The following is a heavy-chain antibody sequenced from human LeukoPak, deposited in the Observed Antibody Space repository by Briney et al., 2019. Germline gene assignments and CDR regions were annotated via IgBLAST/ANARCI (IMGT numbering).Heavy chain of an antibody. CDR3: ARDGRLGGIDF. Sequence: KSSDTLSLTCTVSGGSLSSYYWTWIRQPPGRGLEWIGCIDYSGSNNFNTSLKSRVTLSVDSSNNQFSLNLTSVTAADTAVYYYARDGRLGGIDFWRQGALVTVSS. J-gene: IGHJ4*02. D-gene: IGHD1-26*01. CDR2: IDYSGSN. V-gene: IGHV4-59*01. CDR1: GGSLSSYY.